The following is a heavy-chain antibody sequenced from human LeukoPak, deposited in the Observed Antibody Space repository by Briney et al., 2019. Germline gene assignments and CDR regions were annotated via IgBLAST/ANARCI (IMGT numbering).Heavy chain of an antibody. CDR1: GFTFDDYA. CDR2: ISWNSGTI. V-gene: IGHV3-9*01. CDR3: ARLNQDYILTGYYSGYYYYYMDV. D-gene: IGHD3-9*01. J-gene: IGHJ6*03. Sequence: PGGSLRLSCTTSGFTFDDYAMHWVRQPPGRGLEWVSGISWNSGTIGYADSVRGRFTISRDNSKNTLYLQMNSLRAEDTAVYYCARLNQDYILTGYYSGYYYYYMDVWGKGTTVTISS.